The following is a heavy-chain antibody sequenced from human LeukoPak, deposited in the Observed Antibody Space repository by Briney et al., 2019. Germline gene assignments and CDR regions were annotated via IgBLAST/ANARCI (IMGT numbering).Heavy chain of an antibody. CDR3: AATLAYGFWSGYLALGRY. J-gene: IGHJ4*02. V-gene: IGHV1-58*02. CDR2: IVVGSGNT. D-gene: IGHD3-3*01. Sequence: ASVKVSCKASGFTITSSAMQWVRQARGQRLEWIGWIVVGSGNTNYAQKFQERVTITRDMSTSTAYMELSSLRSEDTAVYYCAATLAYGFWSGYLALGRYWGQGTLVTVSS. CDR1: GFTITSSA.